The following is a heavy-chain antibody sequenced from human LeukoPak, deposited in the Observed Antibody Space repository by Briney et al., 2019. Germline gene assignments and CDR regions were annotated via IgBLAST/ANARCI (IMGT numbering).Heavy chain of an antibody. CDR2: IYYSGST. CDR3: ARGEGGYAPSFDY. V-gene: IGHV4-59*12. Sequence: PSETLSPTCTVSGGSISSYYWSWIRQPPGKGLEWIGYIYYSGSTNYNPSLKSRVTISVDTSKNQFSLKLSSVTAADTAVYYCARGEGGYAPSFDYWGQGTLVTVSS. D-gene: IGHD5-12*01. J-gene: IGHJ4*02. CDR1: GGSISSYY.